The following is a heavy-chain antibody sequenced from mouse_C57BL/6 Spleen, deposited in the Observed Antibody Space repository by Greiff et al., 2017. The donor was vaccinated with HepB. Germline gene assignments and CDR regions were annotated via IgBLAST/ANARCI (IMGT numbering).Heavy chain of an antibody. V-gene: IGHV1-62-2*01. D-gene: IGHD1-1*01. Sequence: QVQLQQSGAELVKPGASVKLSCKASGYTFTEYTIHWVKQRSGQGLEWIGWFYPGRGSIKYNEKFKDKATLTADKSSSTVYMELSRLTSEDSAVYFCARHEEGYYYGSSLWWYFDVWGTGTTVTVSS. CDR1: GYTFTEYT. CDR3: ARHEEGYYYGSSLWWYFDV. CDR2: FYPGRGSI. J-gene: IGHJ1*03.